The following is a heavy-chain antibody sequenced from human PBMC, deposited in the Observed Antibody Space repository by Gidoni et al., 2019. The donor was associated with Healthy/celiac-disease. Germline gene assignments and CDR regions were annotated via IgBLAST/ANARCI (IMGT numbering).Heavy chain of an antibody. CDR3: ASIYSGPKTGDHASDYYYGMDV. CDR2: IIPIFGTA. Sequence: QVQLVQSGAEVKKPGSSVKVSCKASGGTFSSYAISWVRQAPGQGLEWMGGIIPIFGTANYAQKFQGRVTITADESTSTAYMELSSLRSEDTAVYYCASIYSGPKTGDHASDYYYGMDVWGQGTTVTVSS. CDR1: GGTFSSYA. J-gene: IGHJ6*02. D-gene: IGHD7-27*01. V-gene: IGHV1-69*01.